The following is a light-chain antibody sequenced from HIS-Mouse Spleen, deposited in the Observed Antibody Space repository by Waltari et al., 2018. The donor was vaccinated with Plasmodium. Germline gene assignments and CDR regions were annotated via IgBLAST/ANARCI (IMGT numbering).Light chain of an antibody. V-gene: IGLV2-23*01. CDR2: EGI. Sequence: QSALTQPASVSGSPGQSITISCTGTSSDVGSYNLVSWYQQHPGKAPTLMIYEGIKRPSGVSNRFSGSKSGNTASLTISGLQAEDEADYYCCSYAGSRMVFGGGTKLTVL. CDR3: CSYAGSRMV. CDR1: SSDVGSYNL. J-gene: IGLJ2*01.